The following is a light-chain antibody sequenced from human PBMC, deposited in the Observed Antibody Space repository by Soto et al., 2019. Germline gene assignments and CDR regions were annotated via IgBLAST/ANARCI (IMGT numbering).Light chain of an antibody. J-gene: IGLJ1*01. CDR3: SSYTDSSPVV. CDR1: SSDVGGSDY. CDR2: DVS. Sequence: QSALTQPASVSGSPGQSVTISCTGTSSDVGGSDYVSWYQQHPGKAPKLMIYDVSNRPSGVSNRFSGSKSGNTASLTISGLQAEDEADYYCSSYTDSSPVVFGTGTKLTVL. V-gene: IGLV2-14*01.